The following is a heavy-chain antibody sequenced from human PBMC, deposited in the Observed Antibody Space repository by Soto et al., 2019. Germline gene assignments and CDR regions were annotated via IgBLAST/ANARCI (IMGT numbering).Heavy chain of an antibody. CDR2: VYYSGSI. V-gene: IGHV4-39*01. CDR1: GGSISSSTYY. D-gene: IGHD6-19*01. J-gene: IGHJ5*02. CDR3: ARQSGSGPNWFDP. Sequence: QLQLQESGPGLVKPSETLSLTCTVSGGSISSSTYYWGWIRLPPGKGLEWIGSVYYSGSIYYNPSLKSRVTISVDTSKNQFSLKLSSVTAADTGVYYCARQSGSGPNWFDPWGQGTLVTVFS.